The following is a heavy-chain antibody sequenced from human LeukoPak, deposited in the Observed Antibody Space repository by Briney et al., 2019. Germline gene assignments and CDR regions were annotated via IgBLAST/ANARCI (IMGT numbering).Heavy chain of an antibody. CDR1: GGTFSSYA. Sequence: ASVKVSCKASGGTFSSYAISWVRQAPGQGLEWMGGIIPIFGTANYAQKFQGRVTTTTDESTSTAYMELSSLRSEDTAVYYCARGRYRSSSWYSRYYYYYMDVWGKGTTVTVSS. D-gene: IGHD6-13*01. V-gene: IGHV1-69*05. CDR2: IIPIFGTA. CDR3: ARGRYRSSSWYSRYYYYYMDV. J-gene: IGHJ6*03.